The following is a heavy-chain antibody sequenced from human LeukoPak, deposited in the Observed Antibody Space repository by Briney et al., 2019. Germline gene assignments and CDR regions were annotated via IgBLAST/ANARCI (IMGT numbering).Heavy chain of an antibody. D-gene: IGHD3/OR15-3a*01. CDR1: AYTFTGYY. CDR2: INPYSGDT. Sequence: ASVKVSCKASAYTFTGYYTHWVRQAPGQGLEWMGWINPYSGDTNYAQNFQGRVTLARDTSITTAYMDLSSLRSDDTAVYYCARSMIFEVGLTGMDYWGQGTLVTVTS. CDR3: ARSMIFEVGLTGMDY. J-gene: IGHJ4*02. V-gene: IGHV1-2*02.